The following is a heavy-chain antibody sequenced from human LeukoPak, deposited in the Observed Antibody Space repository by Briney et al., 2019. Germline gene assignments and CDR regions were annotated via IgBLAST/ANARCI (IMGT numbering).Heavy chain of an antibody. Sequence: GGSLRLSCVASGFTFTGHSMHWVRQAPGKGLEWVAVVSYDEKTIFYADSLKGRFTVSRDNSKNTLYLQMNSLRAEDTAVYYCAKDPRPYCGGDCYSYYMDVWGKGTTVTISS. D-gene: IGHD2-21*02. CDR1: GFTFTGHS. J-gene: IGHJ6*03. CDR3: AKDPRPYCGGDCYSYYMDV. V-gene: IGHV3-30*04. CDR2: VSYDEKTI.